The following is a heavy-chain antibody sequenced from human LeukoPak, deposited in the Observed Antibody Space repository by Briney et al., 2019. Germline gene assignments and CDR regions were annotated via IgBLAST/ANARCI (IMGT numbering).Heavy chain of an antibody. D-gene: IGHD3-16*02. CDR1: GFTLRSHW. Sequence: GGSLRLSCVASGFTLRSHWMHWVRQAPGKGLMWVSRINSDGSSTDYADSVKGRFSISRDNAKNTLFLQMSSLRGEDTAVYYCVRNSEEYVRGSYRYADAFDTWGQGTMVTVTS. CDR3: VRNSEEYVRGSYRYADAFDT. V-gene: IGHV3-74*01. CDR2: INSDGSST. J-gene: IGHJ3*02.